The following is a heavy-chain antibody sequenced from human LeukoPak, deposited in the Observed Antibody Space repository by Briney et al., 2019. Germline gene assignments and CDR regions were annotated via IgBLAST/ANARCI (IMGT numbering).Heavy chain of an antibody. V-gene: IGHV3-48*03. CDR2: ISSSGGTI. CDR3: ATRILSLVY. Sequence: QPGGSLRLSCAASGFTFSSSEMNWVRQAPGKGLEWVSYISSSGGTISYADSVKGRFTISRDNSKNTLYLQMNSLRAEDTAVYYCATRILSLVYWGQGTLVTVSS. CDR1: GFTFSSSE. D-gene: IGHD3-3*02. J-gene: IGHJ4*02.